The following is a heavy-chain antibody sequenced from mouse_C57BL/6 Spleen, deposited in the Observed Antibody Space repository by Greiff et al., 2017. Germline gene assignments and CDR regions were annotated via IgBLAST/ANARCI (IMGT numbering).Heavy chain of an antibody. CDR3: ARGSMDYAMDY. Sequence: QVQLKQPGAELVMPGASVKLSCKASGYTFTSYWMHWVKQRPGQGLEWIGEIDPSDSYTNYNQKFKGKSTLTVDKSSSTAYMQLSSLTSEDSAVYYCARGSMDYAMDYWGQGTSGTVSS. J-gene: IGHJ4*01. CDR1: GYTFTSYW. CDR2: IDPSDSYT. V-gene: IGHV1-69*01. D-gene: IGHD2-10*02.